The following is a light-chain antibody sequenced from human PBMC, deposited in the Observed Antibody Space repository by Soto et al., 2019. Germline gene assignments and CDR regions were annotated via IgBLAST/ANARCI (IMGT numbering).Light chain of an antibody. J-gene: IGKJ2*01. CDR2: DAS. CDR1: QSVSSY. V-gene: IGKV3-11*01. Sequence: EIVLTQSPATLSLSPGERAALCCRASQSVSSYLAWYQQKPGQAPRLLIYDASNRATGIPARFSGSGSGTDFTLTISSLEPEAFAVYYCQQRSNWPPYTFGQGTKLEIK. CDR3: QQRSNWPPYT.